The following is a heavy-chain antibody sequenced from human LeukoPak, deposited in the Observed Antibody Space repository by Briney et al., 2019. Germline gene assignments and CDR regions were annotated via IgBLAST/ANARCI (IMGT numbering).Heavy chain of an antibody. Sequence: PSETLSPTCTVSGGSISSGSYYWGWICQPPGKGLEWIGSLYYRGSTYYNPSLKSRVTISVDTSKNQFSLKLNSVTAADTAVYYCARQWKDFDYWGQGTLVTVSS. D-gene: IGHD1-1*01. CDR3: ARQWKDFDY. CDR1: GGSISSGSYY. CDR2: LYYRGST. J-gene: IGHJ4*02. V-gene: IGHV4-39*01.